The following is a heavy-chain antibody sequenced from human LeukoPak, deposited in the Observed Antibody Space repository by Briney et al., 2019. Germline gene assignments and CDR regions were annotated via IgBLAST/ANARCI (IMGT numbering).Heavy chain of an antibody. D-gene: IGHD5-18*01. Sequence: GGSLRLSCAASGFTFSSYWMSWVRQAPGKGLEWVANIKQDGSEKYYVDSVKGRFTISRDNAKNSLYLQMNSLRAEDTAVYYCAKVSGYSYGTFDYWGQGTLVTVSS. CDR1: GFTFSSYW. J-gene: IGHJ4*02. CDR2: IKQDGSEK. V-gene: IGHV3-7*01. CDR3: AKVSGYSYGTFDY.